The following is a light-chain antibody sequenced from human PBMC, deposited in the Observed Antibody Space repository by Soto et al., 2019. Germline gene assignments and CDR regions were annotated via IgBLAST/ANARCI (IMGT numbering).Light chain of an antibody. CDR1: QSISGNY. CDR2: GAS. V-gene: IGKV3-20*01. J-gene: IGKJ5*01. CDR3: QQYVISVT. Sequence: EIVLTQSPGTLSLSPGERATLSCRASQSISGNYLAWYKQKPGQAPRLLIYGASNRATGIPERFSGSGSGTDFTLTIRRLEPQDSAMYYCQQYVISVTFGQGTRLEIK.